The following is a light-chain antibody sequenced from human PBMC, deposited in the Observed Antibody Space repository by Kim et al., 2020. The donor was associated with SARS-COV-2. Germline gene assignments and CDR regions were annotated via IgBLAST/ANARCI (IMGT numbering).Light chain of an antibody. CDR1: INTVVNQW. J-gene: IGLJ3*02. CDR3: SAWDSSLSAWV. V-gene: IGLV10-54*01. Sequence: TSTLPCTGTINTVVNQWPARLQHPQGHPPKLLSYRNNNRPSGISERLSASRSGGTASLSITGLQPEDEADYYCSAWDSSLSAWVFGGGTKLTVL. CDR2: RNN.